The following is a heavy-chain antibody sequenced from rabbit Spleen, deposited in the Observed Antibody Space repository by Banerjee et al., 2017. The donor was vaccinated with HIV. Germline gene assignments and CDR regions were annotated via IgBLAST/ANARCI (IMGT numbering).Heavy chain of an antibody. CDR2: IDPVFGNT. Sequence: QLKESGGGLVQPGGSLKLSCKASGFTLSSYYMNWVRQAPGKGLEWIGYIDPVFGNTYYASWVNGRFTISSHNAQNTLFLQLSSLTVADTATYFCARDGAGGSYFDLWGPGTLVTVS. CDR1: GFTLSSYY. V-gene: IGHV1S7*01. J-gene: IGHJ4*01. CDR3: ARDGAGGSYFDL. D-gene: IGHD8-1*01.